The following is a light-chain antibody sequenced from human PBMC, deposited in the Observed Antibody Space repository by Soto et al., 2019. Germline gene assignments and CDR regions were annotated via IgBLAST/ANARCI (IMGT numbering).Light chain of an antibody. V-gene: IGKV1-12*01. Sequence: DIHLTQSPSSVSASIGDRVTMTCRASQGVTKWLAWYQQKPGKVPNLLIYTASTLQRGVPSRFSASGFGTDFTLTISSLQPEDFATYYCQQANAYPLTFGGGTKVDIK. CDR1: QGVTKW. J-gene: IGKJ4*01. CDR2: TAS. CDR3: QQANAYPLT.